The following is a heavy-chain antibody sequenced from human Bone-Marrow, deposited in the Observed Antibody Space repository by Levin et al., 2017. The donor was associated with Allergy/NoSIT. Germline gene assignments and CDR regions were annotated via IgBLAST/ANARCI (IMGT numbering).Heavy chain of an antibody. CDR1: GFPLIGSA. J-gene: IGHJ6*02. V-gene: IGHV3-73*01. CDR2: IRSKTNNYAT. Sequence: ASVKVSCAASGFPLIGSAVYWVRQAAGKGLQWVGRIRSKTNNYATTYAASVKGRFSISRDDSKNTAYLQMNGLEIEDTAVYYCAGHSMAAETWGLCFYPMDVWGQGTTVTVSS. D-gene: IGHD6-13*01. CDR3: AGHSMAAETWGLCFYPMDV.